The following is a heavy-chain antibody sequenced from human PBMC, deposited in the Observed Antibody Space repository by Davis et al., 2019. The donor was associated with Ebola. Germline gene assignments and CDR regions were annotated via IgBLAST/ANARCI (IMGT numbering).Heavy chain of an antibody. CDR1: GGTFIRDA. CDR2: IIPIHGTT. J-gene: IGHJ4*02. D-gene: IGHD4-11*01. CDR3: ARGHNYAHEY. V-gene: IGHV1-69*10. Sequence: SVKVSCKASGGTFIRDAINWVRQAPGQGLEWMGGIIPIHGTTTYAQKFQGRVTMTRDTSISTVYMELSSLRYDDTADYYCARGHNYAHEYWGQGTLVTVSS.